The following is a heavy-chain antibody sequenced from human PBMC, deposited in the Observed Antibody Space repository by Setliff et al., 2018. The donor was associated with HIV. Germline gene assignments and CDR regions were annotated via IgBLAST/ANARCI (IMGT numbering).Heavy chain of an antibody. CDR3: ARAQPIAVAGSYYYYYYYMDV. V-gene: IGHV1-18*01. Sequence: VASVKVSCKASGYTFTSYGISWVRQAPGQGLEWMGWISAYNGNTNYAQKLQGRVTMTTDTSTSTAYMELRSLRSDDTAVYYCARAQPIAVAGSYYYYYYYMDVWGKGTTVTVSS. CDR1: GYTFTSYG. J-gene: IGHJ6*03. CDR2: ISAYNGNT. D-gene: IGHD6-19*01.